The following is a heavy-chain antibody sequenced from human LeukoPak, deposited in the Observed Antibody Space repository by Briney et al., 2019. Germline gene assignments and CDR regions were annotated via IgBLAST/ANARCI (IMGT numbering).Heavy chain of an antibody. Sequence: KPSETLSLTCTVSGGSISSSSYYWGWIRQPPGKGLEWIGSIYYSGSTYYNPSLKSRVTISVDTSKNQFSLKLSSVTAADTAVYYCARHEKGRWLWFGHNWFDPWGQGTLVTVSS. J-gene: IGHJ5*02. D-gene: IGHD3-10*01. CDR1: GGSISSSSYY. V-gene: IGHV4-39*01. CDR2: IYYSGST. CDR3: ARHEKGRWLWFGHNWFDP.